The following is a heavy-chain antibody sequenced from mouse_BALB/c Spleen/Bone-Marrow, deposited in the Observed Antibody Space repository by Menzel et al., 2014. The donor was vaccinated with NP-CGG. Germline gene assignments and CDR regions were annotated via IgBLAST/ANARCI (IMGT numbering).Heavy chain of an antibody. CDR2: INPSNGGT. J-gene: IGHJ1*01. Sequence: QVHVKQSGAELVKPGASVKLSCKASGYTFTSYYMYWVKQRPGQGLEWIGEINPSNGGTNFNEKFKGKATLTVDKSSNTAYVQLSSLTSEDSAVYHCTRSNYGYWFFDVWGAGTTVTVSS. CDR1: GYTFTSYY. D-gene: IGHD1-1*01. V-gene: IGHV1S81*02. CDR3: TRSNYGYWFFDV.